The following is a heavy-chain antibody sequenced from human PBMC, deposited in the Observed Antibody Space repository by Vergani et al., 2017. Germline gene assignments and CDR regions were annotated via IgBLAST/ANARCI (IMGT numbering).Heavy chain of an antibody. D-gene: IGHD2-2*01. Sequence: DVHLAESGGGFFQPGGSLRLSCSASGFSFNSYWMHWVRQVPGKGLLWVSRIKSDGSITAYADSVKGRFTISRDNAKNSLYLQMNSLRAEDTALYYCAKDVTSGTLGTSWFDPWGQGTLVTVSS. CDR2: IKSDGSIT. CDR3: AKDVTSGTLGTSWFDP. V-gene: IGHV3-74*03. CDR1: GFSFNSYW. J-gene: IGHJ5*02.